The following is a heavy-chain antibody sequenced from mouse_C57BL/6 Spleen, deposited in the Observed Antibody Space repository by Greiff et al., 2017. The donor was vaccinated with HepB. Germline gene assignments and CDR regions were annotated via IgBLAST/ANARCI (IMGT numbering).Heavy chain of an antibody. CDR3: AREDDGYFYWYFDV. D-gene: IGHD2-3*01. CDR1: GYSITSGYY. Sequence: VQLKESGPGLVKPSQSLSLTCSVTGYSITSGYYWNWIRQFPGNKLEWMGYISYDGSNNYNPSLKNRISITRDTSKNQFFLKLNSVTTEDTATYYCAREDDGYFYWYFDVWGTGTTFTVSS. J-gene: IGHJ1*03. V-gene: IGHV3-6*01. CDR2: ISYDGSN.